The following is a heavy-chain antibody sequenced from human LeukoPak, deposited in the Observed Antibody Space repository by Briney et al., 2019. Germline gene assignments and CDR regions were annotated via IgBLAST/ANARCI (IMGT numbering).Heavy chain of an antibody. V-gene: IGHV4-39*01. Sequence: PSETLSLTCTVSGGSISSSSYYWGWIRQPPGKGLEWIGSISYSGSTYYNPSLKSRVTISVDTSKNQFSLKLSSVTAADTAVYYCARNTGSYYFDYWGQGTLVTVSS. D-gene: IGHD7-27*01. CDR3: ARNTGSYYFDY. CDR1: GGSISSSSYY. J-gene: IGHJ4*02. CDR2: ISYSGST.